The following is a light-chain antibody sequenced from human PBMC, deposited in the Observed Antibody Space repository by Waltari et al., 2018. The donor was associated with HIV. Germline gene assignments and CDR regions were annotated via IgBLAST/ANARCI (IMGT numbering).Light chain of an antibody. CDR2: EVS. Sequence: QSALTQPSSVSGSPGQPRPLSCTGSSCSVGRYNLLSCYQQHPGKAPKLMIYEVSKRPSGVSNRFSGSKSGNPASLTISGLQAEDEADYYCCAYAGSTTYVIFGGGTKLTVL. CDR3: CAYAGSTTYVI. CDR1: SCSVGRYNL. V-gene: IGLV2-23*02. J-gene: IGLJ2*01.